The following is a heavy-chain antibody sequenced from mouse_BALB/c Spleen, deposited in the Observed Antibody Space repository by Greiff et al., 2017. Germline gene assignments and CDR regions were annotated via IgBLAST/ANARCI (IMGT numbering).Heavy chain of an antibody. Sequence: EVQVVESGGDLVKPGGSLKLSCAASGFTFSSYGMSWVRQTPDKRLEWVATISSGGSYTYYPDSVKGRFTISRDNAKNTLYLQMSSLKSEDTAMYYCARHNYGSGAMDYWGQGTSVTVSS. CDR1: GFTFSSYG. J-gene: IGHJ4*01. CDR3: ARHNYGSGAMDY. V-gene: IGHV5-6*01. D-gene: IGHD1-1*02. CDR2: ISSGGSYT.